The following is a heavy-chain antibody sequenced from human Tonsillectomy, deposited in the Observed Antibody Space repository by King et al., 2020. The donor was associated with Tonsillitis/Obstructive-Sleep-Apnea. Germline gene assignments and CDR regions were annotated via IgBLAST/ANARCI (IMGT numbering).Heavy chain of an antibody. CDR3: AHRQGAYDYIWGSYLGAFDI. Sequence: ITLKESGPTLVKPTQTLTLTCTFSGFSLSTSGVGVGWIRQPPGKALEWLALFYWDDDKRYSPSLKSRLTITQDTSKNQVVLTMTNMDPVDTATYYCAHRQGAYDYIWGSYLGAFDIWGQGTMVTVSS. CDR2: FYWDDDK. V-gene: IGHV2-5*02. D-gene: IGHD3-16*01. CDR1: GFSLSTSGVG. J-gene: IGHJ3*02.